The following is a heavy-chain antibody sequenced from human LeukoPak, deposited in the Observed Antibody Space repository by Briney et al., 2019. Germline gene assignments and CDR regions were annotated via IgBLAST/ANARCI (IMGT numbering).Heavy chain of an antibody. J-gene: IGHJ5*01. CDR3: ARDGTTNRYNWFDS. CDR2: ISDSGTTE. D-gene: IGHD2-8*01. CDR1: GSSLSSFQ. Sequence: AGGSLRLSCAASGSSLSSFQMNWVRQAPGKGLEWISYISDSGTTEYYADSVKGRFTISRDNAKNSLYLQMNSLTGEDTALYYCARDGTTNRYNWFDSWGQGTLVTVSS. V-gene: IGHV3-48*03.